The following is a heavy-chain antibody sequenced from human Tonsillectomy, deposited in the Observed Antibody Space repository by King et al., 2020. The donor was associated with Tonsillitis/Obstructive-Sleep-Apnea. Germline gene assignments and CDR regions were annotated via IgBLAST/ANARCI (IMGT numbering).Heavy chain of an antibody. Sequence: QLVQSGGGLVQPGGSLRLSCAASGFTFSSYEMNWVRQAPGKGLEWVSYISSSGSTIYDADSVKGRFTISRDNAKNSLYLQMNSLRAEDTAVYYCARDYDSYGSYYYYYYYMDVWGKGTTVTVSS. D-gene: IGHD5-18*01. CDR3: ARDYDSYGSYYYYYYYMDV. CDR2: ISSSGSTI. J-gene: IGHJ6*03. CDR1: GFTFSSYE. V-gene: IGHV3-48*03.